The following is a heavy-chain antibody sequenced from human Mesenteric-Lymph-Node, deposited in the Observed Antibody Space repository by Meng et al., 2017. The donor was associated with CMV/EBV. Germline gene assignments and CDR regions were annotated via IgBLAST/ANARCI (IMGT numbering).Heavy chain of an antibody. Sequence: SETLSLTCTVSGGSISSYYWSWIRQHPGKGLEWIGYIYYSGSTNYNPSLKSRVTISVDTSKNQFSLKLSSVTAADTAVYYCARVSQGGFLEWPYFDYWGQGTLVTVSS. CDR3: ARVSQGGFLEWPYFDY. D-gene: IGHD3-3*01. V-gene: IGHV4-59*01. CDR1: GGSISSYY. CDR2: IYYSGST. J-gene: IGHJ4*02.